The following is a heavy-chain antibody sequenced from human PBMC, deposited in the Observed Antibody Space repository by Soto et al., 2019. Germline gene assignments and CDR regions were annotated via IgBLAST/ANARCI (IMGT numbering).Heavy chain of an antibody. CDR3: AGRSGSSDY. CDR2: ISYDEIDK. Sequence: GSLRLSCAASGFTFSNYTMHWVRQAPGKGLEWVALISYDEIDKYFADAVKGRFTISRDNSKNTLYLQMDSLRAEDTAVYYCAGRSGSSDYWGRGTLVTVSS. D-gene: IGHD3-10*01. V-gene: IGHV3-30*04. J-gene: IGHJ4*02. CDR1: GFTFSNYT.